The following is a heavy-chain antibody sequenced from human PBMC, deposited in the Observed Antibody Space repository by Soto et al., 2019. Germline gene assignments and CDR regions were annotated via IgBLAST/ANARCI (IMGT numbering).Heavy chain of an antibody. CDR2: IYYSGST. CDR3: ARAGVATIYPGNNWFDP. D-gene: IGHD5-12*01. CDR1: GGSISSGDYY. J-gene: IGHJ5*02. V-gene: IGHV4-30-4*01. Sequence: QVQLQESGPGLVKPSQTLSLTCTVSGGSISSGDYYWSWIRQPPGKGLEWIGYIYYSGSTYYNPXLKGRVTISVDXSXNXXSLNLSSVTAADTAMYYCARAGVATIYPGNNWFDPWGQGTLVTVSS.